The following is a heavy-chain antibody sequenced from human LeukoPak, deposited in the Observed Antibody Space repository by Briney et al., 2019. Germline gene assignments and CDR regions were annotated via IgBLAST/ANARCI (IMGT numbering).Heavy chain of an antibody. Sequence: GASVKVSCKASGGTFSSYAISWVRQAPGQGLEWMGGIIPIFGTANYAQKFQGRVTITADKSTSTAYMELSSLRAEDTAVYYCARSALGGRDGYNFRSPPKLPFDYWGQGTLVTVSS. CDR3: ARSALGGRDGYNFRSPPKLPFDY. CDR2: IIPIFGTA. V-gene: IGHV1-69*06. CDR1: GGTFSSYA. J-gene: IGHJ4*02. D-gene: IGHD5-24*01.